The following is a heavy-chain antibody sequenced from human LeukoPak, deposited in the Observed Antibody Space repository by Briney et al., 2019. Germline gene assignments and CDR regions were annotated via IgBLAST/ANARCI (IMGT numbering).Heavy chain of an antibody. CDR1: GYTFTTYD. CDR2: INPSNGDT. D-gene: IGHD3-16*01. CDR3: ARGLDEATWEPRLGY. Sequence: ASVKVSCKTSGYTFTTYDNNWVRQAPGQGLEWVGWINPSNGDTNYAAKFQGRATMTTDTSTTTLYLELRSLSSDDTAIYYCARGLDEATWEPRLGYWGQGTLVTVSS. J-gene: IGHJ4*02. V-gene: IGHV1-18*01.